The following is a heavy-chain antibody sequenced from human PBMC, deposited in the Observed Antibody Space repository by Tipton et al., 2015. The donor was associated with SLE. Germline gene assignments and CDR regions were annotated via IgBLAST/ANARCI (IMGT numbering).Heavy chain of an antibody. V-gene: IGHV4-59*07. CDR1: SGSISSYY. CDR3: ARHCQIYSFVY. J-gene: IGHJ4*02. D-gene: IGHD2-21*01. Sequence: TLSLTCTVSSGSISSYYWSWIRQPPGKGLEWIGSVYYTGTTNHNPALKSRVSISVDTSTTQFSLKLRSVTAADSAQYFCARHCQIYSFVYWGQGSLVTVSS. CDR2: VYYTGTT.